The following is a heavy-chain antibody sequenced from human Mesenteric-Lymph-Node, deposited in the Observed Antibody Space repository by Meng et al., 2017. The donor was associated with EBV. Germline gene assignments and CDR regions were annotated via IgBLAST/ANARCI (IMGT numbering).Heavy chain of an antibody. Sequence: IPLKAAGPTLLNPPLALTLACPFFGYSLPTSGVVLALSRPPPGKALEWLALIYWDCDKRLRPSLDSRLTITKDPSRNQVVVTLTIINPVDPATYYCVHITSYSLIAYWGQGALVTVSS. V-gene: IGHV2-5*02. CDR2: IYWDCDK. J-gene: IGHJ4*02. CDR1: GYSLPTSGVV. D-gene: IGHD2-21*01. CDR3: VHITSYSLIAY.